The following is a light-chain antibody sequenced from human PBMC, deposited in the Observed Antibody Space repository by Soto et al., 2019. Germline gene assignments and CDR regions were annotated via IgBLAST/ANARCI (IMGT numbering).Light chain of an antibody. V-gene: IGKV1-5*03. Sequence: DIQMTQSPSTLSASVGDIVTITCRASQSISRWLAWYQQRPGKTPKMLIYKASTLEGGVPSMLNATVSRTDFTLTISTLQHDDHATYFCLQYNVYPLTFGGGTKVEIK. J-gene: IGKJ4*01. CDR1: QSISRW. CDR2: KAS. CDR3: LQYNVYPLT.